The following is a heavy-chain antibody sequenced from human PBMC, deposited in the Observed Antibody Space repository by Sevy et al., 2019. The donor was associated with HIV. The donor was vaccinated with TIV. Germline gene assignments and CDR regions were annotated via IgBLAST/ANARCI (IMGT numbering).Heavy chain of an antibody. V-gene: IGHV3-23*01. CDR1: GFTFSSYA. Sequence: GGSLRLSCAASGFTFSSYAMSWVRQAPGKGLERVSAISGSGGSTYYADSVKGRFTISRDNSKNTLYLQMNSLRAEDTAVYYCAKDLTYSSSWYGYFDYWGQGTLVTVSS. CDR3: AKDLTYSSSWYGYFDY. CDR2: ISGSGGST. D-gene: IGHD6-13*01. J-gene: IGHJ4*02.